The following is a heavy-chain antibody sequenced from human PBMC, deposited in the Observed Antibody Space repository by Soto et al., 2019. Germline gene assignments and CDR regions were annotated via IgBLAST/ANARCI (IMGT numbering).Heavy chain of an antibody. CDR3: ARDGYDGSGSPYPAY. D-gene: IGHD3-10*01. CDR1: GGSMSEYF. Sequence: SESLSLTCTVSGGSMSEYFWGWIRQSPGKGLEWIGYIYYLGSTDYNPSLKSRVTISVDTSKRQFSLRLTSVTAADTAVYYCARDGYDGSGSPYPAYWGPGTQVTVSS. V-gene: IGHV4-59*01. CDR2: IYYLGST. J-gene: IGHJ4*02.